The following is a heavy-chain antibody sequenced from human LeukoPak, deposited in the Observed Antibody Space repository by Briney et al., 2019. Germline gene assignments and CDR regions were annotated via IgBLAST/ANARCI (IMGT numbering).Heavy chain of an antibody. V-gene: IGHV4-30-2*01. D-gene: IGHD3-16*01. J-gene: IGHJ4*02. CDR2: IYHSGTT. CDR3: ARTSSLAQTFDY. Sequence: SQTLSLTCAVSGGSISSGGYSWGWIRQPPGTGLEWIGYIYHSGTTYYNPSLKSRVTISVDRSKNQFSLRLSSVTAADTAAYYCARTSSLAQTFDYWGQGTLVTVSS. CDR1: GGSISSGGYS.